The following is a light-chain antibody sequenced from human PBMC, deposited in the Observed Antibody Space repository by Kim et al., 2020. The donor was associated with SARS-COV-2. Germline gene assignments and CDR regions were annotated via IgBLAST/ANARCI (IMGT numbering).Light chain of an antibody. V-gene: IGKV1-17*01. J-gene: IGKJ5*01. CDR1: QDIKND. CDR2: GAS. Sequence: ASSVDRINSTYRTKQDIKNDLGGYQQNPGRAPNRQIYGASSLQSGVPSRFSGSGSGTEFTLTISGVQPEDFATYFCLQHSTYPVAFGQGTRLEIK. CDR3: LQHSTYPVA.